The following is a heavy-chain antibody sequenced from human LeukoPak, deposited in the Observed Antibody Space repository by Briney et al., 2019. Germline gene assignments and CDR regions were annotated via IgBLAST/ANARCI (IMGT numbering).Heavy chain of an antibody. D-gene: IGHD5-12*01. Sequence: GASVKVSCKASGGTFSSHAISWVRQAPGQGLEWVGGIIPIFGTTNYAQKFQGRVTITTDESTSTGYMELRSLRSDDTAVYYCARGDCGYDYGFDNWGQGTLVTVSS. J-gene: IGHJ4*02. CDR2: IIPIFGTT. V-gene: IGHV1-69*05. CDR1: GGTFSSHA. CDR3: ARGDCGYDYGFDN.